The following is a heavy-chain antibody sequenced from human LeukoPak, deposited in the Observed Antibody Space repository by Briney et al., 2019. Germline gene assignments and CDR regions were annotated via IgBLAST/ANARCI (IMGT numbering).Heavy chain of an antibody. CDR3: ARHSYGDLPYYFDY. V-gene: IGHV4-59*08. Sequence: SETLSLTCTVSGGSISSYYWSWIRQPPGKGLEWIGYIYYSGSTNYNPSLKSRVTISVDTSKNQFSPKLSSVTAADTAVYYCARHSYGDLPYYFDYWGQGTLVTVSS. D-gene: IGHD4-17*01. J-gene: IGHJ4*02. CDR1: GGSISSYY. CDR2: IYYSGST.